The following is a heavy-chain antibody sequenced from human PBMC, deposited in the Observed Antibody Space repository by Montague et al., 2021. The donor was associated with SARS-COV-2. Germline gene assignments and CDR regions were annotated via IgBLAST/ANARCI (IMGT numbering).Heavy chain of an antibody. Sequence: TLSLTCTVSGGSISSGSYYWSWIRQPAGKGLEWIGRIYTSGSTNYNPSLKSRVTISVDTSKNQFSLKLSSVTAADTAVYYCASASITIVGVADYGMDVWGQGTTVTVSS. J-gene: IGHJ6*02. CDR3: ASASITIVGVADYGMDV. V-gene: IGHV4-61*02. D-gene: IGHD3-3*01. CDR1: GGSISSGSYY. CDR2: IYTSGST.